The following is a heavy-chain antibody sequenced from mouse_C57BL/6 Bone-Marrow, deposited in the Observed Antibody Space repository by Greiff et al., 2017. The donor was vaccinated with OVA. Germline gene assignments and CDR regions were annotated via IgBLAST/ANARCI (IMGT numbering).Heavy chain of an antibody. CDR2: IYPSDSEN. Sequence: QVQLQQPGAELVRPGSSVKLSCKASGYTFTSYWMHWVKQRPIQGLEWIGNIYPSDSENHYNQKFKDKATSTVDKSSSTAYMKLSSRTVGDSAVDNCARGDYGSRGGDFDYWGQGTTLTVSS. J-gene: IGHJ2*01. CDR3: ARGDYGSRGGDFDY. D-gene: IGHD1-1*01. CDR1: GYTFTSYW. V-gene: IGHV1-52*01.